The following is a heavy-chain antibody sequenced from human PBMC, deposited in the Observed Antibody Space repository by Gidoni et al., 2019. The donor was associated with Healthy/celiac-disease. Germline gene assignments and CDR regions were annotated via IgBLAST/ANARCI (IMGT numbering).Heavy chain of an antibody. CDR1: GFSLSNARMG. CDR3: ARITFGGWFGESDHYMDV. V-gene: IGHV2-26*01. D-gene: IGHD3-10*01. J-gene: IGHJ6*03. Sequence: QVTLKESGPVLVKPTETLTLTCTVSGFSLSNARMGVSWIRQPPGKALEWLAHIFSNDEKSYSTSLKSRLTISKDTSKSQVVLTMTNMDPVDTATYYCARITFGGWFGESDHYMDVWGKGTTVTVSS. CDR2: IFSNDEK.